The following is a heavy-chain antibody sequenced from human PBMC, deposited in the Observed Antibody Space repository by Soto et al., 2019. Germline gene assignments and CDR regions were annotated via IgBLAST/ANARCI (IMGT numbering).Heavy chain of an antibody. CDR3: GAPPGGGGY. CDR2: IYSGGYT. D-gene: IGHD3-10*01. V-gene: IGHV3-53*01. CDR1: GFTVSNNY. Sequence: EVQLVESGGGLIQPGGSLRLSCAVSGFTVSNNYMSWVRQAPGKGLEGVSVIYSGGYTAYGDSVKGRFTISRDNSKNTLIIKKKSRSAADTAVYYWGAPPGGGGYWGQGTLVTVSS. J-gene: IGHJ4*02.